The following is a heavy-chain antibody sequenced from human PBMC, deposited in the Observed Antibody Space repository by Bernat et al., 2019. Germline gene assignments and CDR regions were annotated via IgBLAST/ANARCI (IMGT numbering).Heavy chain of an antibody. CDR1: GFTFRNFA. J-gene: IGHJ5*01. V-gene: IGHV3-23*01. CDR3: AKDYGDYTLRVYNWFDS. CDR2: ISGSAIST. Sequence: EVQLLESGGGLVQPGGSLRLSCAVSGFTFRNFAMTWVRQAPGKGLEWVSAISGSAISTFYSDSVKGRFTISRDNSQNTLYLQMNSLRAEDTAVYFCAKDYGDYTLRVYNWFDSWGQGTLVTVSS. D-gene: IGHD4-17*01.